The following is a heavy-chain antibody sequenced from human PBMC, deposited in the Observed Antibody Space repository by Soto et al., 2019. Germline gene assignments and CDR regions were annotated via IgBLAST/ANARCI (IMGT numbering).Heavy chain of an antibody. CDR2: VHHTKRA. J-gene: IGHJ4*02. CDR1: AKSTSKHIG. V-gene: IGHV4-4*02. CDR3: ARARFWNLDS. D-gene: IGHD1-1*01. Sequence: PSETLSLTCVVSAKSTSKHIGWYCVRQPPGQGLEWIGEVHHTKRALYNPALRSRVTVSADLFNSKIFLEVHSLGAEDTAVYYCARARFWNLDSWGQGTPVTVSS.